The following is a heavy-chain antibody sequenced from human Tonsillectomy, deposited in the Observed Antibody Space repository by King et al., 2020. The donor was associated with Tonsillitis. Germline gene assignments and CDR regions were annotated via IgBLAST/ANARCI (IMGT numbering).Heavy chain of an antibody. V-gene: IGHV4-39*01. CDR3: ARLLTTVTTDWFDP. Sequence: QLQESGPGLVKPSETLSLTCTVSGGSISSSSYYWGWIRQPPGKGLEWIGSIYYSGSTYYNPSLKSRVTISVDTSKNQFSLKLSSVTAADTAVYYCARLLTTVTTDWFDPWGQGTLSPSPQ. D-gene: IGHD4-17*01. J-gene: IGHJ5*02. CDR1: GGSISSSSYY. CDR2: IYYSGST.